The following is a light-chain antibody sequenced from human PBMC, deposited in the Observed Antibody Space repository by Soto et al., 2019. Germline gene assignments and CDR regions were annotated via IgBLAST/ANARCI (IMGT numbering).Light chain of an antibody. CDR3: SSYATGPTV. CDR1: SSDVGDYNY. J-gene: IGLJ7*01. CDR2: DVT. V-gene: IGLV2-14*03. Sequence: QSALTQPASVSGSPGQSITISCSGSSSDVGDYNYVSWYQQYPGKVPKLLIYDVTNRPSGISYRFSGSKSGNTASLIISGLQAADESDYSYSSYATGPTVFGGGTQLTVL.